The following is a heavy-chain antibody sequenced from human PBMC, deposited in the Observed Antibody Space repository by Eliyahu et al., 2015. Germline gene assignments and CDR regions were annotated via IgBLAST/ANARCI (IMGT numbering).Heavy chain of an antibody. CDR1: GXXITSSXYF. J-gene: IGHJ4*02. CDR3: ARGTWLETFYYFDF. V-gene: IGHV4-39*01. Sequence: QLSLQESGPGLVKPLETLSLXCTXSGXXITSSXYFWAWXRRPPGRGLEWIGSMYYTGSTYYKPSLKSRVTISVATSKNELSLKLTSVTAADTAVYHCARGTWLETFYYFDFWGQGTPVTVSS. D-gene: IGHD6-19*01. CDR2: MYYTGST.